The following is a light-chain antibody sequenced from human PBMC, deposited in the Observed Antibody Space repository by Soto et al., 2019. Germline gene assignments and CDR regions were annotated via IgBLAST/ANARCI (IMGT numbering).Light chain of an antibody. J-gene: IGKJ1*01. CDR3: QESATTRWA. Sequence: DIQMAPSPSSLSASVGDRVTIPCRASQSISSYLNWYQQKPGKAPKLLIFAASHLQSGVSSRFSGSGSGTDFTLTISSLHPEDFATFYCQESATTRWAFGQGTKVDIK. V-gene: IGKV1-39*01. CDR2: AAS. CDR1: QSISSY.